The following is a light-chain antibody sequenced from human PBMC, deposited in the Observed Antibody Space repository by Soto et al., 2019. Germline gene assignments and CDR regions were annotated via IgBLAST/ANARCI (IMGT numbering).Light chain of an antibody. V-gene: IGLV4-69*01. J-gene: IGLJ3*02. CDR1: SGHSSHA. CDR2: VDSDGSH. Sequence: QTVVTQLPSASASLGASVKLTCTLSSGHSSHAIAWHQQQPDKGPRFLMKVDSDGSHITGDGIPDRFSGSSSGAERYLIISSLQSEDEGDYYCQTWGTGIRVFGGGTKLTVL. CDR3: QTWGTGIRV.